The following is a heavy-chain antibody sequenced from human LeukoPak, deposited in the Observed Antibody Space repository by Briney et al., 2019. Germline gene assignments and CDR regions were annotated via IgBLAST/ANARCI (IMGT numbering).Heavy chain of an antibody. J-gene: IGHJ5*02. V-gene: IGHV1-46*01. CDR3: ARLLGYYGSGSPYGWFDP. CDR1: GYTFTSYY. CDR2: INPSGGST. D-gene: IGHD3-10*01. Sequence: ASVTVSCTASGYTFTSYYMHWVRQAPGQGLEWMGIINPSGGSTSYAQKFQGRVTMTRDASTSTVYMELSSLRSEDTAVYYCARLLGYYGSGSPYGWFDPWGQGTLVTVSS.